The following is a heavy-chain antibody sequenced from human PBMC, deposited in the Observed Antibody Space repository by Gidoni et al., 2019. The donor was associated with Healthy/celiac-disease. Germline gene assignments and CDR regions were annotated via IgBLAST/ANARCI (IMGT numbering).Heavy chain of an antibody. J-gene: IGHJ4*02. D-gene: IGHD3-9*01. CDR3: ARPLGYFDWTAPFGY. V-gene: IGHV3-30*03. CDR1: GFTFSSYG. Sequence: QVQLVESGGGVVQPGRSLRLSCAASGFTFSSYGMHWVRQAPGKGLEWVAVISYDGSNKYYADSVKGRFTISRDNSKNTLYLQMNSLRAEDTAVYYCARPLGYFDWTAPFGYWGQGTLVTVSS. CDR2: ISYDGSNK.